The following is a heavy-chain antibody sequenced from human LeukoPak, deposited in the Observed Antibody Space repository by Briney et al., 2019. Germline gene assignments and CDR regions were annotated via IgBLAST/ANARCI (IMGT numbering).Heavy chain of an antibody. CDR1: GFTFSSYA. CDR3: ARDLGGWFDP. D-gene: IGHD3-16*01. Sequence: GSLRLSCAASGFTFSSYAMSWVRQAPGKGLGWVSAISGSGGSTYYADSVKGRFTISRDNAKNTLYLQMNSLRAEDTAVYYCARDLGGWFDPWGQGTLVTVSS. CDR2: ISGSGGST. J-gene: IGHJ5*02. V-gene: IGHV3-23*01.